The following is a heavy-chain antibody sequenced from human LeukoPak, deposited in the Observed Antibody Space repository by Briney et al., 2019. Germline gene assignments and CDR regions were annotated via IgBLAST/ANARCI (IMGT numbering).Heavy chain of an antibody. D-gene: IGHD2-2*01. CDR1: GGSISSGDYY. Sequence: SQTLSLTCTVSGGSISSGDYYWSWIRQPPGKGLEWIGYIYYSGSTYYNPSLKSRVTISVDTSKNQFSLKLSSVTAADTAVYYCARGYCSSTSCYNQYYFDYWGQGTLVTVSS. CDR3: ARGYCSSTSCYNQYYFDY. CDR2: IYYSGST. V-gene: IGHV4-30-4*08. J-gene: IGHJ4*02.